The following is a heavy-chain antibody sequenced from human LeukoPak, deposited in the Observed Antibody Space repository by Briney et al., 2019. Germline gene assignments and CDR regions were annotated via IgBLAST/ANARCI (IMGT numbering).Heavy chain of an antibody. CDR3: ALMDFWSGSRFEDSMDV. D-gene: IGHD3-3*01. Sequence: ASVKVSCKASGGTFSSYTISWVRQAPGQGLEWMGRIIPILGIANYAQKFQGRVTITADKSTSTAYMELSSLRSEDTAVYYCALMDFWSGSRFEDSMDVWGQGTTVTVSS. CDR1: GGTFSSYT. V-gene: IGHV1-69*02. CDR2: IIPILGIA. J-gene: IGHJ6*02.